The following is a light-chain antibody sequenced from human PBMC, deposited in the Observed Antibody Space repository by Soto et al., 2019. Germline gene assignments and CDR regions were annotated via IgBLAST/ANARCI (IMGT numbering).Light chain of an antibody. CDR1: QSVSSSY. Sequence: EIVLTQSPGTLSLSPGESATLSCSGSQSVSSSYLAWYQQQPGQAPRLLIYGASSRPTGIPDRFSGSGSGTDFTLTISRLEPEDFAVYYCQQYGDSPCTFGQGTKVAIK. V-gene: IGKV3-20*01. J-gene: IGKJ2*02. CDR3: QQYGDSPCT. CDR2: GAS.